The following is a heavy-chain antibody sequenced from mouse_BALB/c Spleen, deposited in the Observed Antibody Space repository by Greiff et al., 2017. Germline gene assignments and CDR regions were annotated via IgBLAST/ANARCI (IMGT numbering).Heavy chain of an antibody. V-gene: IGHV7-3*02. J-gene: IGHJ1*01. CDR2: IRNKANGYTT. CDR3: ARDKDSIHWYFDV. Sequence: EVQLVESGGGLVQPGGSLRLSCATSGFTFTDYYMSWVRQPPGKALEWLGFIRNKANGYTTEYSASVKGRFTISRDNSQSILYLQMNTLRAEDSATYYCARDKDSIHWYFDVWGAGTTVTVSS. CDR1: GFTFTDYY.